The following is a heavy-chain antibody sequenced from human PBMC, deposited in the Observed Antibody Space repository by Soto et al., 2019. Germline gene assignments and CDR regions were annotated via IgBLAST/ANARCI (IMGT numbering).Heavy chain of an antibody. CDR3: ARDVFNWNYVSGWFDP. CDR1: GGSISSGDYY. V-gene: IGHV4-30-4*01. J-gene: IGHJ5*02. Sequence: TLSLTCTVSGGSISSGDYYWSWIRQPPGKGLEWIGYIYYSGSTYYNPSLKSRVTISVDTSKNQFSLKLSSVTAADTAVYYCARDVFNWNYVSGWFDPWGQGTLVTVSS. D-gene: IGHD1-7*01. CDR2: IYYSGST.